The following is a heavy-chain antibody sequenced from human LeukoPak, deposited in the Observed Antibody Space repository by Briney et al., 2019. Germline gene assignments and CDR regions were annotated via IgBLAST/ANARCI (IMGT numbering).Heavy chain of an antibody. CDR3: LVVPAAMTTPYYYYMDV. V-gene: IGHV3-23*01. D-gene: IGHD2-2*01. J-gene: IGHJ6*03. Sequence: PGGSLRLSCAASGFTFSSYAMSWVRQAPGKGLEWVSAISGSGGSTYYADSVKGRFTISRDNSKNTLYLQMNSLRAEDTAVYYSLVVPAAMTTPYYYYMDVWGKGTTVTVSS. CDR2: ISGSGGST. CDR1: GFTFSSYA.